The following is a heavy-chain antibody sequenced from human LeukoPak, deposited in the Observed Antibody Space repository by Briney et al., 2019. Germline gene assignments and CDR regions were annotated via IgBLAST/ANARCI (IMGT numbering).Heavy chain of an antibody. CDR2: IYPDDSDT. CDR3: AIGGDSSTSCYRCFNY. J-gene: IGHJ4*02. Sequence: ESLKISCEGSGYSFTNYWIGWVRQMPGKGLEWMGIIYPDDSDTRYSPSFQGQVTISADKSIGTAYLQWSSLKASDTAMYYCAIGGDSSTSCYRCFNYWGQGTLVTVSS. V-gene: IGHV5-51*01. CDR1: GYSFTNYW. D-gene: IGHD2-2*01.